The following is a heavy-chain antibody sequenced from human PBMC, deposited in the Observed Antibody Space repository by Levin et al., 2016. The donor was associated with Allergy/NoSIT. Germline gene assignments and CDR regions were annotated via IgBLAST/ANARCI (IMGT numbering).Heavy chain of an antibody. CDR3: AKTSVSGVFHWHFDL. Sequence: GESLKISCVASGFTFSSYAMTWVRQAPGKGLEWVSGISGGGPSTYYADSVKGRSTISRDNSKNTLYLQIDSLKAEDTAVYYCAKTSVSGVFHWHFDLWGRGTLVTVSS. V-gene: IGHV3-23*01. J-gene: IGHJ2*01. CDR1: GFTFSSYA. CDR2: ISGGGPST. D-gene: IGHD4-11*01.